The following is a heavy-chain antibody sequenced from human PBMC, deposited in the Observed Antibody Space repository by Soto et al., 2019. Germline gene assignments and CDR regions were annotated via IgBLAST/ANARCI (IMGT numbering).Heavy chain of an antibody. Sequence: SETLSLTCTVSGGSVSSGSYYWSWIRQPPGKGLEWIGYIYYSGSTNYNPSLKSRVTISVDTSKNQFSLKLSSVTAADTAVYYCARGYWSGCSCCSEVEYFDYSGQGTRVCVSS. J-gene: IGHJ4*02. D-gene: IGHD2-15*01. V-gene: IGHV4-61*01. CDR3: ARGYWSGCSCCSEVEYFDY. CDR1: GGSVSSGSYY. CDR2: IYYSGST.